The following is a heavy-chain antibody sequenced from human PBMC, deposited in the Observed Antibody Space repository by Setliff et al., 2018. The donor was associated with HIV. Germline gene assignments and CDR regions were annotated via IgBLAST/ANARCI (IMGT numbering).Heavy chain of an antibody. CDR3: ARHEGGAVDGTWYYFYY. J-gene: IGHJ4*01. V-gene: IGHV4-38-2*01. CDR1: GYSISSGDY. CDR2: SYHTGST. D-gene: IGHD6-19*01. Sequence: SETLSLTCVVSGYSISSGDYWGWSRQPPGKVLEWIGKSYHTGSTNCNASLKSRFTMSVDKSRNHFYLQLTSVTAADTALYYCARHEGGAVDGTWYYFYYWGHGTLVTVSS.